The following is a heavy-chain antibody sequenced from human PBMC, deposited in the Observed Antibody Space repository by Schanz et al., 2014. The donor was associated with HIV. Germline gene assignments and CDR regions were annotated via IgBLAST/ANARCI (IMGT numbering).Heavy chain of an antibody. J-gene: IGHJ6*02. CDR2: VSYDGSNE. D-gene: IGHD6-13*01. V-gene: IGHV3-30-3*01. Sequence: VQLVESGGGLVQPGGSLRLSCAASGFTFSSYWMSWVRQAPGKGLEWVAIVSYDGSNEYYADSVKGRFTISRDNSKNTLYLQMNRLRAEDTAVYYCARTDHLASAGMDYYYGMDVWGQGTTVTVSS. CDR1: GFTFSSYW. CDR3: ARTDHLASAGMDYYYGMDV.